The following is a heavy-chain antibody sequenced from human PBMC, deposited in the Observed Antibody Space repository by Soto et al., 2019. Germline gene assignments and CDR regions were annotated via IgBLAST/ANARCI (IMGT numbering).Heavy chain of an antibody. Sequence: PGESLKISCKGSGYSFTSYLIGWVRQMPGKGLEWMGIIYPGDSDTRYSPSFQGQVTISADKSISTAYLQWSSLKASDTAMYYCASSHQYYYDSSGYYYYYYGMDVWGQGTTVTVSS. CDR1: GYSFTSYL. D-gene: IGHD3-22*01. V-gene: IGHV5-51*01. CDR2: IYPGDSDT. J-gene: IGHJ6*02. CDR3: ASSHQYYYDSSGYYYYYYGMDV.